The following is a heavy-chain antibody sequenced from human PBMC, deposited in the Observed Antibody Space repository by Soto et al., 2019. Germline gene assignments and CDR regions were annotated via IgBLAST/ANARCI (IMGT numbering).Heavy chain of an antibody. J-gene: IGHJ6*02. V-gene: IGHV3-30*18. CDR2: MSNDGNNK. Sequence: QVQLVESGGGVVQPGRSLRLSCAASGFTFSSYGIHWVRQAPGKGLEWVAVMSNDGNNKYYADSVKGRFTISRDNSKNTLYLQMNSQRAEDTAVYYCAKRYSYGDMDVWGQGTTVTVSS. D-gene: IGHD5-18*01. CDR1: GFTFSSYG. CDR3: AKRYSYGDMDV.